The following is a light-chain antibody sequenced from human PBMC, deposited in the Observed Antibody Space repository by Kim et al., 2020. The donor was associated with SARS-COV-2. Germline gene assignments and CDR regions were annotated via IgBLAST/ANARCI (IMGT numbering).Light chain of an antibody. CDR1: ESGDSN. J-gene: IGKJ3*01. CDR2: AVS. V-gene: IGKV3-15*01. CDR3: QQYNNWPFT. Sequence: VSPGETATLSCRASESGDSNIAWYQQKPGQAPRLLIYAVSTRATGIPATFSGSGSGADFTLTISSLQSEDFAIYYCQQYNNWPFTFGPGTKVDIK.